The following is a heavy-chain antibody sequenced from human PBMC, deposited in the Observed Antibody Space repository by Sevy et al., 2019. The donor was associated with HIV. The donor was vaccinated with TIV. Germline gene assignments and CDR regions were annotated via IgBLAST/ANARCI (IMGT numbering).Heavy chain of an antibody. Sequence: GGSLRLSCTASGFTFTDYVMNWVRQAPGRGLEWVSSIGGSGGSTHYADSVKGRFTISRDNSKNTLYLQMNSLRAEETAVYYCAKVDVVVPVADYGLDVWGQGTTVTVSS. V-gene: IGHV3-23*01. J-gene: IGHJ6*02. CDR1: GFTFTDYV. CDR2: IGGSGGST. D-gene: IGHD2-2*01. CDR3: AKVDVVVPVADYGLDV.